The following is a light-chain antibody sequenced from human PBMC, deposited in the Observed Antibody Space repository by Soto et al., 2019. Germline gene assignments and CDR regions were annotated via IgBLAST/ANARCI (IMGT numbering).Light chain of an antibody. Sequence: EIVMTQSPATLSVSPGEKATLSCRASRSVYNNLAWYQQKPGQAPRLLIYFASTRATGIPARFSGSGSGTEFSLTISSLQSEDFALYYCQQYTKWPLTFGGGTKVETK. J-gene: IGKJ4*01. V-gene: IGKV3-15*01. CDR1: RSVYNN. CDR3: QQYTKWPLT. CDR2: FAS.